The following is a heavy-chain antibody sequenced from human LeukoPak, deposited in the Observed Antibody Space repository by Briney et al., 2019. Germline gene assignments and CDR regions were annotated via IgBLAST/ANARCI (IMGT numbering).Heavy chain of an antibody. V-gene: IGHV3-30*02. CDR3: AKDYYGSGTLIDY. D-gene: IGHD3-10*01. Sequence: TGGSLRLSCAASGFTFSSYWMSWVRQAPGKGLEWVAFIRYDGPNKYYADSVKGRFTISRDNSKNTLYLQMSSLRVEDTAVYYCAKDYYGSGTLIDYWGQGTLVTVSS. J-gene: IGHJ4*02. CDR2: IRYDGPNK. CDR1: GFTFSSYW.